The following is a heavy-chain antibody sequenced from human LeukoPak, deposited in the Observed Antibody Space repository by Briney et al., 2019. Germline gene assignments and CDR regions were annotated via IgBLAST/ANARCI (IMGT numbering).Heavy chain of an antibody. J-gene: IGHJ4*02. CDR2: IIPIFGTA. Sequence: SVKVSCKASGGTFSSYAISWVRQAPGQGLEWMGGIIPIFGTANYAQKFQGRVTITTDESTSTAYMELSSLRSEDTAVYYRARGETPRNYFDYWGQGTLVTVSS. V-gene: IGHV1-69*05. CDR1: GGTFSSYA. CDR3: ARGETPRNYFDY.